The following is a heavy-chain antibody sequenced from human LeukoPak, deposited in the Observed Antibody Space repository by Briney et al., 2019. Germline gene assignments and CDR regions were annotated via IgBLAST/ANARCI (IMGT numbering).Heavy chain of an antibody. Sequence: ASVKVSCKDSGYTFTGYYRHWVRQAPGQGLEWVGRINPNSGGTNYAQKFQGRVTMTRDTSISTAYMELSRLRSDDTAVYYCASSTPGYSSSWYGWGQGTLVTVSS. J-gene: IGHJ4*02. CDR3: ASSTPGYSSSWYG. V-gene: IGHV1-2*06. D-gene: IGHD6-13*01. CDR2: INPNSGGT. CDR1: GYTFTGYY.